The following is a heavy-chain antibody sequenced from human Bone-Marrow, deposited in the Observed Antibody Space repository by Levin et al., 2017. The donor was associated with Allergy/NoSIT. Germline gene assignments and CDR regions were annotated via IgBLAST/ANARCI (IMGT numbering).Heavy chain of an antibody. D-gene: IGHD4-11*01. V-gene: IGHV3-30-3*01. CDR3: ARRGGLTTPDYYYYGMDV. CDR2: ISYDGSNK. CDR1: GFTFSSYA. J-gene: IGHJ6*02. Sequence: GGSLRLSCAASGFTFSSYAMHWVRQAPGKGLEWVAVISYDGSNKYYADSVKGRFTISRDNTKNTLYLQMNSLRAEDTAVYYCARRGGLTTPDYYYYGMDVWGQGTTVTVSS.